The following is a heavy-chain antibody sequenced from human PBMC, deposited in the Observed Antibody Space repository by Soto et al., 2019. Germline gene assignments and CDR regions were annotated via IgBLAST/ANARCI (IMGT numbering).Heavy chain of an antibody. D-gene: IGHD1-26*01. CDR3: ARVFEGSRWELPHFDY. V-gene: IGHV3-33*01. J-gene: IGHJ4*02. CDR2: IWYDGSNK. Sequence: GGSLRLSCAASGFTFSSYGMHWVRQAPGKGLEWVAVIWYDGSNKYYADSVKGRFTISRDNSKNTLYLQMNSLRAEDTAVYYCARVFEGSRWELPHFDYWGQGTLVTVSS. CDR1: GFTFSSYG.